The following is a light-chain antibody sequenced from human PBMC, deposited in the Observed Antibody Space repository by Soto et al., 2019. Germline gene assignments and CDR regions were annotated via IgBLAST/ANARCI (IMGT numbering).Light chain of an antibody. CDR1: QSVGSN. J-gene: IGKJ2*01. Sequence: EMLMTQSPATLSVSPGDRATLSCRASQSVGSNLAWYQQRPGQAPRLLIYDASTRATSIPARFSGSGSGTEFTLTISSLQSEDFAVYYCQQYNYWPSFGQGTKLEIK. V-gene: IGKV3-15*01. CDR2: DAS. CDR3: QQYNYWPS.